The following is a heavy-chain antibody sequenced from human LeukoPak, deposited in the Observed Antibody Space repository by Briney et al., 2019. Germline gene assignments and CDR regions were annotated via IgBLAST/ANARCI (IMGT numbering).Heavy chain of an antibody. CDR2: INPNSGGT. CDR1: GYTFTGYY. Sequence: GASVKVSCKASGYTFTGYYMHWVRQAPGQGREWMGWINPNSGGTNYAQKCQGRVTMTRDTSISTAYMELSRLTSDDTAVYYCARDQGHDYGDYGFDYWGQGTLVTVSS. CDR3: ARDQGHDYGDYGFDY. D-gene: IGHD4-17*01. V-gene: IGHV1-2*02. J-gene: IGHJ4*02.